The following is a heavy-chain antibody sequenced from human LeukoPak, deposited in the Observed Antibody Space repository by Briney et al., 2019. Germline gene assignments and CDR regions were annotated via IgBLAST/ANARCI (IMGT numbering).Heavy chain of an antibody. Sequence: ASVKVSCKASGYTFTGYYMHWVRQAPGQGLEWMGWINPNSGGTNYAQKFQGRVTMTRDTSISTAYMELSSLRVEDTAVYYCARVAAAGTGIFVNFYYSMDIWGKGTTVTISS. V-gene: IGHV1-2*02. CDR1: GYTFTGYY. CDR2: INPNSGGT. D-gene: IGHD6-13*01. CDR3: ARVAAAGTGIFVNFYYSMDI. J-gene: IGHJ6*03.